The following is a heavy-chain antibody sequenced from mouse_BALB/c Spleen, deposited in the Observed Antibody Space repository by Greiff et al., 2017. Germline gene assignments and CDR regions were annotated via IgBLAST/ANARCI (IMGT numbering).Heavy chain of an antibody. Sequence: EVKLVESGGGLVKPGGSLKLSCAASGFAFSSYDMSWVRQTPEKRLEWVAYISSGGGSTYYPDTVKGRFTISRDNAKNTLYLQMSSLKSEDTAMYYCARRGMDYFAYWGQGTLVTVSA. CDR2: ISSGGGST. V-gene: IGHV5-12-1*01. J-gene: IGHJ3*01. CDR1: GFAFSSYD. CDR3: ARRGMDYFAY. D-gene: IGHD2-10*02.